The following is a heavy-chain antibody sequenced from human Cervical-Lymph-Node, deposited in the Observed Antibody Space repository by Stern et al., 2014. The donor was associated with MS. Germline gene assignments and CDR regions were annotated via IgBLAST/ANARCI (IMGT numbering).Heavy chain of an antibody. D-gene: IGHD6-19*01. Sequence: VQSGRSLRLSCATSGFTFSTDAMHWVRQAPGKGLEWVAVVSYHGTNKDYADSVKGRFTISRDNSKSTLYLQMSNLRTEDTAVYYCAREDSVAGLFAYWGQGTLVIVSS. J-gene: IGHJ4*02. CDR1: GFTFSTDA. CDR2: VSYHGTNK. CDR3: AREDSVAGLFAY. V-gene: IGHV3-30*04.